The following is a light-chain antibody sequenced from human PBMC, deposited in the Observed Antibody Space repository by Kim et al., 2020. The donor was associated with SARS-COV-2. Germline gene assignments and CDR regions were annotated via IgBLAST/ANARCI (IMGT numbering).Light chain of an antibody. V-gene: IGLV3-27*01. CDR2: RDS. CDR1: ILAEKH. CDR3: YSATGDNLV. Sequence: SYELTQPSSVSVSPGQTATVTCSGDILAEKHALWIQQKPGQAPLVLIYRDSDRPSGIPERFSGSTSGTTVTLTISGAHVEDEADYYCYSATGDNLVFGGGTQLTVL. J-gene: IGLJ3*02.